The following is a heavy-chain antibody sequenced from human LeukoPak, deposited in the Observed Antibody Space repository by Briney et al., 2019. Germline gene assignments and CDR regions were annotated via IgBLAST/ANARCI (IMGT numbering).Heavy chain of an antibody. J-gene: IGHJ6*02. CDR1: GFTFSNYA. V-gene: IGHV3-30*04. D-gene: IGHD6-19*01. Sequence: GGSLRLSCAASGFTFSNYAMHWVRQAPGKGLEWVAVISYDGSSNKYYADSVKGRFTISRDNSKNTLYLQMNSLRPEDTAVYYCARDNQISSGLYDMDVWGQGTTVTVSS. CDR3: ARDNQISSGLYDMDV. CDR2: ISYDGSSNK.